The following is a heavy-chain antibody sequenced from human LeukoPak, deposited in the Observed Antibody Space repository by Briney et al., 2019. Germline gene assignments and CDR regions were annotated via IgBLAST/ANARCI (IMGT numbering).Heavy chain of an antibody. D-gene: IGHD2-21*02. Sequence: SETLSLTCTVSGGSISSYYWSWIRQPAGKGLEWIGRIYTSGSTNYNPSLKSRATMSVDTSKNQFSLKLSSVTAADTAVYYCARDIAYCGCDCYDPTGFDPWGQGTLVTVSS. CDR1: GGSISSYY. CDR3: ARDIAYCGCDCYDPTGFDP. CDR2: IYTSGST. V-gene: IGHV4-4*07. J-gene: IGHJ5*02.